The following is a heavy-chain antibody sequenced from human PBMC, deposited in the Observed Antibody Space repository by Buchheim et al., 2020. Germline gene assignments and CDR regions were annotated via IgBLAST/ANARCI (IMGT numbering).Heavy chain of an antibody. V-gene: IGHV3-7*01. CDR1: GFTFSSYW. D-gene: IGHD2-2*01. CDR2: IKQDGSEK. Sequence: EVQLVESGGGLVQPGGSLRLSCAASGFTFSSYWMSWVRQAPGKGLEWVANIKQDGSEKYYVDSVKGRFTISRDNAKNSLYLQMNSLRAEDTAVYYCAREGCSSTSCKKGAYFDYWGQGTL. J-gene: IGHJ4*02. CDR3: AREGCSSTSCKKGAYFDY.